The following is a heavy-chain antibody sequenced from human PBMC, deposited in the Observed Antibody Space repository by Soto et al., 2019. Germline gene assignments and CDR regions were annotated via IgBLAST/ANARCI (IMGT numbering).Heavy chain of an antibody. CDR3: ARGPYYDSSGYYYPYAFDI. CDR2: IYYSGST. V-gene: IGHV4-59*01. J-gene: IGHJ3*02. Sequence: SETLSLTCTVSGGSISSYYWSWIRQPPGKGLEWIGYIYYSGSTNYNPSLKSRVTISVDTSKNQFSLKLSSVTAADTAVYYCARGPYYDSSGYYYPYAFDIWGQGTMVTVSS. CDR1: GGSISSYY. D-gene: IGHD3-22*01.